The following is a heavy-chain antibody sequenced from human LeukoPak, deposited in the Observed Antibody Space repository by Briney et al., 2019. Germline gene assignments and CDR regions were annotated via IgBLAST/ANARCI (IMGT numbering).Heavy chain of an antibody. V-gene: IGHV3-23*01. CDR2: ISGSGGST. J-gene: IGHJ5*02. D-gene: IGHD4-17*01. Sequence: PGGSLRLSCAASGFTFSIYGMHWVRQAPGKGLEWVSAISGSGGSTYYADSVKGRFTISRDNSKNTLYLQMNSLRAEDTAVYYCAKDLHDYGHWFDPWGQGTLVTVSS. CDR3: AKDLHDYGHWFDP. CDR1: GFTFSIYG.